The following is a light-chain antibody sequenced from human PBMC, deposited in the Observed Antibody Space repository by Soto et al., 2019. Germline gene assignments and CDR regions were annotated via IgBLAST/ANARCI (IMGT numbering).Light chain of an antibody. CDR3: GTWDSSLSKMV. V-gene: IGLV1-51*01. CDR2: DNN. J-gene: IGLJ2*01. Sequence: QSVLTQPPSVSAAPGQKVTISCSGSSSNIGNNYVSWYQQLPGTAPKLLIYDNNKRPSGIPDRFSGSKSGPSATLGITGLXXXXXXXXYCGTWDSSLSKMVFGGGTKLTVL. CDR1: SSNIGNNY.